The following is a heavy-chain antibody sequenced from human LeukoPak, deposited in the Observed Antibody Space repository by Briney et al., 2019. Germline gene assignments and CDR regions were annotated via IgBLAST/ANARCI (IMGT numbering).Heavy chain of an antibody. Sequence: GESLKISCKGSGYSFTSYWIGWVRQMPGKGLEWMGIIYPGDSDTRYSPSFQGQVTISADKSISTAYLQWSSLKASDTAMYYCASTRAETGRAGILTGYFSWGQGTLVTVSS. V-gene: IGHV5-51*01. CDR3: ASTRAETGRAGILTGYFS. CDR1: GYSFTSYW. J-gene: IGHJ4*02. D-gene: IGHD3-9*01. CDR2: IYPGDSDT.